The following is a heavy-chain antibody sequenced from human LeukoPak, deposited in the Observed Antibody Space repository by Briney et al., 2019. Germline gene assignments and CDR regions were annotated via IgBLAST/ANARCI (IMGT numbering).Heavy chain of an antibody. J-gene: IGHJ5*02. CDR3: ARGPVYSSGWYRNWFDP. CDR2: ISSSSSYI. CDR1: GFTFSSYS. Sequence: GGSLRLSCAASGFTFSSYSMNWVRHAPGKGLEWVSSISSSSSYIYYADSVKGRFTISRDNAKNSLYLQMNSLRAEDTAVYYCARGPVYSSGWYRNWFDPWGQGTLVTVSS. D-gene: IGHD6-19*01. V-gene: IGHV3-21*01.